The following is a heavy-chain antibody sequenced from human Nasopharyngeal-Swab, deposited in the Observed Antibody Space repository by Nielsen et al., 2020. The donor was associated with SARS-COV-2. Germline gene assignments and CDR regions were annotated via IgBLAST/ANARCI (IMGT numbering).Heavy chain of an antibody. CDR3: AREPGGAAAGPLFDY. CDR2: TYYRSKWYN. D-gene: IGHD6-13*01. V-gene: IGHV6-1*01. Sequence: SRQAPSRGREWLGRTYYRSKWYNDYAVSVKSRITINPDTSKNQFSLQLNSVTPEDTAVYYCAREPGGAAAGPLFDYWGQGTLVTVSS. J-gene: IGHJ4*02.